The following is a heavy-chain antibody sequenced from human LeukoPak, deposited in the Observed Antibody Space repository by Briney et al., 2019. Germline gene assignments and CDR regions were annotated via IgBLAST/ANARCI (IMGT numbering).Heavy chain of an antibody. D-gene: IGHD3-16*01. V-gene: IGHV3-11*04. Sequence: GGSLRLSCAVSGFNFSDYYMSWIRQAPGKGLEWVSYISSSGSTIYYADSVKGRFTISRDNAKNSLYLQMNSLRPEDTAVYYCARGGELLRPADYWGQGTLVTVSS. CDR2: ISSSGSTI. CDR3: ARGGELLRPADY. CDR1: GFNFSDYY. J-gene: IGHJ4*02.